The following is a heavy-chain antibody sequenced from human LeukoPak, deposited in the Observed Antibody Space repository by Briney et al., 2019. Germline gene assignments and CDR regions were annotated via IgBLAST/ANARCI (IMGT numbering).Heavy chain of an antibody. D-gene: IGHD2-2*01. CDR1: GGSISSYY. Sequence: KTSETLSLTCTVSGGSISSYYWSWIRQPPGKGLDWIGYIYYSGTTNYNPPLKSRVTISLDTSKKQLSLKLSSVTAADTAVYYCARVSCTSTSCPGWIDPWGQGTLVTVSS. J-gene: IGHJ5*02. CDR2: IYYSGTT. CDR3: ARVSCTSTSCPGWIDP. V-gene: IGHV4-59*01.